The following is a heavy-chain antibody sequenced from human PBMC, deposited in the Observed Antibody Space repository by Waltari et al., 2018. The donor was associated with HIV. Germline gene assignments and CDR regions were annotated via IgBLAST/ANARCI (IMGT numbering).Heavy chain of an antibody. CDR1: SYTLNTAFF. D-gene: IGHD2-15*01. V-gene: IGHV4-38-2*02. CDR3: VRGWTRDKPFDI. J-gene: IGHJ3*02. Sequence: QVPLQWSGPGPVQLSETLPLTCTVSSYTLNTAFFWGWVRQAPGRGLEWPGSVFHSGTAYYNPSLKSRLSMSVDTSKETFSLIMTSLIVGDTAKYYCVRGWTRDKPFDIWGQG. CDR2: VFHSGTA.